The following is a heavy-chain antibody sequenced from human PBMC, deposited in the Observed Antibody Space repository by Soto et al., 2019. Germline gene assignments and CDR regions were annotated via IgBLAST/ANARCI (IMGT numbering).Heavy chain of an antibody. CDR2: MCPGDSDT. CDR1: GYTFTSYW. J-gene: IGHJ6*02. D-gene: IGHD3-10*01. Sequence: GESLKISFKGSGYTFTSYWIGWVRQMHGKVLEWMGIMCPGDSDTRYSPSFQGHVTISADKSISAAYLQWSSLKASDTAMYYCARHLPMVRGYYYYGMDVWGQGTTVTVPS. V-gene: IGHV5-51*01. CDR3: ARHLPMVRGYYYYGMDV.